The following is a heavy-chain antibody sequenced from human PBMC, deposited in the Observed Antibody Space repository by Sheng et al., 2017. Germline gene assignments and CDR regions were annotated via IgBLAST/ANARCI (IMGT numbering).Heavy chain of an antibody. CDR1: GYSFSNHA. D-gene: IGHD2-8*01. CDR2: IIPIFRST. V-gene: IGHV1-69*13. J-gene: IGHJ5*02. CDR3: ARDIANGKFDP. Sequence: QVRLVQSGSEMKEPGTSVTVSCTASGYSFSNHALSWLRKAPGQGPEWMGGIIPIFRSTNYAQKFQGRVTISADESTSTAYMEMRSLRSEDTAIYYCARDIANGKFDPWGQEPRSS.